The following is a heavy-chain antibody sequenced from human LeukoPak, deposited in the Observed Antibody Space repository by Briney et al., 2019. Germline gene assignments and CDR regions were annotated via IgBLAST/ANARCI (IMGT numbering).Heavy chain of an antibody. D-gene: IGHD3-10*01. Sequence: GGSLRLSCAVSGITLSNYGMSWVRQAPGKGLEWVAGLSGSGGGTNYADSVQGRFTIPRDNPKNTLYLQMNSLRAEDTAVYFCAKRGVVIRVFLVGFHKEAYYFDSWGQGALVTVSS. CDR2: LSGSGGGT. J-gene: IGHJ4*02. V-gene: IGHV3-23*01. CDR3: AKRGVVIRVFLVGFHKEAYYFDS. CDR1: GITLSNYG.